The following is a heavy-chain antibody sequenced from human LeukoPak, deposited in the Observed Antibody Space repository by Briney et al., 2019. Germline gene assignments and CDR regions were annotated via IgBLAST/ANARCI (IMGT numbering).Heavy chain of an antibody. V-gene: IGHV3-21*01. CDR1: GFTFSSYS. CDR3: ARDTKSYYDISTGTFDS. Sequence: GGSLRLSCAASGFTFSSYSMNWVRQAPGKGLEWVSIISSSTSYIYYADSVKGRFTISRDNAKNSLYLQMDSLRAEDTAVYYCARDTKSYYDISTGTFDSWGQGTLVTVSS. J-gene: IGHJ4*02. D-gene: IGHD3-9*01. CDR2: ISSSTSYI.